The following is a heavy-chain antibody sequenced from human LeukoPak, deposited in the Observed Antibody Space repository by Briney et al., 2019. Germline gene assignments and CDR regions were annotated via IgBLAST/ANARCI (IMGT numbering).Heavy chain of an antibody. CDR3: ARPGTTGTTI. CDR1: GYSFTRNW. J-gene: IGHJ4*02. V-gene: IGHV5-51*01. D-gene: IGHD1-1*01. Sequence: GESLKISCKGYGYSFTRNWIGWVRQMPGKGLEWMGLIYPADSDTRYSPSFQGQVTFSADNSISTAFSQWSSLKASDTAMYYCARPGTTGTTIWGQGTLVTVSS. CDR2: IYPADSDT.